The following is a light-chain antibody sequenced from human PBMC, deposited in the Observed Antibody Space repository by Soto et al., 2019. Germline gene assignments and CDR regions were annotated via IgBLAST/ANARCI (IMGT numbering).Light chain of an antibody. CDR1: QSVSSF. CDR3: QQYNDWPPIT. V-gene: IGKV3-15*01. CDR2: DAS. J-gene: IGKJ5*01. Sequence: EIVLTQSPATLSLSPGERSTLSFRSSQSVSSFLAWYQQKPGQAPRLLIYDASTRATVIPARFSGSGSGTEFTLTISSLQSEDFAVYYCQQYNDWPPITFGQGTRLETK.